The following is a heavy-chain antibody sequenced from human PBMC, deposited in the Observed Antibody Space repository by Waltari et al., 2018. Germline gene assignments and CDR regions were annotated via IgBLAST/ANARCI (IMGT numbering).Heavy chain of an antibody. CDR2: IYYSGST. CDR1: GGSISSSRYH. J-gene: IGHJ4*02. D-gene: IGHD2-15*01. CDR3: ARPLDTYCSGGSCYFY. V-gene: IGHV4-39*01. Sequence: QLQLQESGPGLVQPSETLSLTCTVSGGSISSSRYHWGWIRPPPGKGLEWIGSIYYSGSTYYNPSLKSRVTISVDTSKNQFSLKLSSVTAADTAVYYCARPLDTYCSGGSCYFYWGQGTLVTVSS.